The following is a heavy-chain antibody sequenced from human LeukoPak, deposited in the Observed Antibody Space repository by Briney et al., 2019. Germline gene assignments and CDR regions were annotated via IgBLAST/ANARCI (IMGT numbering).Heavy chain of an antibody. CDR3: ESVKRKYQFDQRLQH. J-gene: IGHJ1*01. D-gene: IGHD2-2*01. Sequence: GASVNLSCELSGYTFTGYYSRCVSQAPGQGLEWMGWINPNSGGTNYAQKFQGRVTMTRDTSISTAYMELSRLRSDDTAVYYCESVKRKYQFDQRLQHWGQGTLVTVSS. CDR1: GYTFTGYY. CDR2: INPNSGGT. V-gene: IGHV1-2*02.